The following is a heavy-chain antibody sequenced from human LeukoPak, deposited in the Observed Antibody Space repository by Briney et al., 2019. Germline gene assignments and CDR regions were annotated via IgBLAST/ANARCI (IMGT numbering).Heavy chain of an antibody. D-gene: IGHD2-2*02. J-gene: IGHJ3*02. CDR1: GGSISSYY. Sequence: SETLSLTSTVSGGSISSYYWSWIRQPLAKGLEWIGYIYYSGSTNNNPSLKSRVTISVDTSKNQFSLKLSAVTAADTAVYYCARDVLYARTNAFDIWGQGTMVTVSS. V-gene: IGHV4-59*01. CDR3: ARDVLYARTNAFDI. CDR2: IYYSGST.